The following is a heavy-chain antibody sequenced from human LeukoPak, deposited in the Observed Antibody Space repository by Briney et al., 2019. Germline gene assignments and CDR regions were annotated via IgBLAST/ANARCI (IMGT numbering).Heavy chain of an antibody. CDR1: GFTFSNSA. CDR3: AKGIYSSGWSYFDY. Sequence: GGSLRLSCAASGFTFSNSAMGWVRQAPGKGLEWVSTLSGSGITTYYADSVKGRFTISRDNSKNTLYLQMNSLRAEDTAVYYCAKGIYSSGWSYFDYWGHGTLVTVS. J-gene: IGHJ4*01. CDR2: LSGSGITT. D-gene: IGHD6-19*01. V-gene: IGHV3-23*01.